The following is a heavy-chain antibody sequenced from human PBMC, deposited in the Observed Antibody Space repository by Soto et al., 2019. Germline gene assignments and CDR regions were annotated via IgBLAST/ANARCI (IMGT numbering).Heavy chain of an antibody. CDR3: ARDSVGSGYD. J-gene: IGHJ4*02. CDR2: IYYSGST. V-gene: IGHV4-59*01. Sequence: QVQLQESGPGLVKPSETLSLTCTVSGGSISSYYWSWIRQPPGKRLEWIGYIYYSGSTNYNPSLKSRVTISVDTSENQFSLELRSVTAADTAVYYCARDSVGSGYDWGQGTLVTVSS. CDR1: GGSISSYY. D-gene: IGHD5-12*01.